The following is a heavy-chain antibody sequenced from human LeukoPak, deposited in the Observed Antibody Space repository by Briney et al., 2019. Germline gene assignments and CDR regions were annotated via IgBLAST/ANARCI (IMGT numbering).Heavy chain of an antibody. J-gene: IGHJ5*02. CDR3: ARTEAFCSDTSCSNWFDP. Sequence: PSETLSLTCAVSGGSVSRSNWWNWVRQPPGKGLEWIGEIHHSGSTNYNPSLKSRVTVSVDKSKNQFSLKLSSVTAADTAVYYCARTEAFCSDTSCSNWFDPWGQGTLVTVSS. V-gene: IGHV4-4*02. CDR2: IHHSGST. D-gene: IGHD2-2*01. CDR1: GGSVSRSNW.